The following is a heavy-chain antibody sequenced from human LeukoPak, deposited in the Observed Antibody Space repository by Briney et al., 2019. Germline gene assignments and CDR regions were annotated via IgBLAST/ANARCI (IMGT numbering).Heavy chain of an antibody. CDR3: ARTPTVSRLDY. CDR1: GYTFTSYG. Sequence: SVKVSCNASGYTFTSYGISWVRQAPGQGLEWMGGIIPIFGTKTYSQKFQGRLTITADKSTTTSYMELSGLRSDDTAIYYCARTPTVSRLDYWGQGTLVTVSS. CDR2: IIPIFGTK. J-gene: IGHJ4*02. V-gene: IGHV1-69*06. D-gene: IGHD4-17*01.